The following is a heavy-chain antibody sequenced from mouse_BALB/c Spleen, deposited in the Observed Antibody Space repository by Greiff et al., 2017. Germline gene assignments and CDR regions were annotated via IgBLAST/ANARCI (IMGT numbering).Heavy chain of an antibody. J-gene: IGHJ4*01. Sequence: EVHLVESGGDLVKPGGSLKLSCAASGFTFSSYGMSWVRQTPDKRLEWVATISSGGSYTYYPDSVKGRFTISRDNAKNTLYLQMSSLKSEDTAMYYCARSTTDYWGQGTSVTVSS. CDR2: ISSGGSYT. CDR1: GFTFSSYG. CDR3: ARSTTDY. V-gene: IGHV5-6*01.